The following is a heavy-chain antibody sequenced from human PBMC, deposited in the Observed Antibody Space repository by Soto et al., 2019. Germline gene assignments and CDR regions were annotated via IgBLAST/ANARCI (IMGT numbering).Heavy chain of an antibody. D-gene: IGHD3-16*01. CDR3: ARPGEGVLFYYALDV. Sequence: GGSLRLSCAASGFTFSSYAMHWVRQAPGKGLEWVAVISYDGSNTYYADSVKGRFTVSRDNAKNSLYLQMNSLRDEDTAAYYCARPGEGVLFYYALDVWGQGTTVTVSS. CDR1: GFTFSSYA. J-gene: IGHJ6*02. CDR2: ISYDGSNT. V-gene: IGHV3-30*03.